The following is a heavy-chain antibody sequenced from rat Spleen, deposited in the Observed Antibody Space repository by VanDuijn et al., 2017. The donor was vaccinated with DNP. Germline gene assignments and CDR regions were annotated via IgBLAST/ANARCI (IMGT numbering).Heavy chain of an antibody. J-gene: IGHJ3*01. D-gene: IGHD1-11*01. CDR2: ISASGGST. CDR3: TTDFERGY. V-gene: IGHV5-46*01. CDR1: GFTFSSFP. Sequence: EVQLVESGGGLVQPGGSMKLSCAASGFTFSSFPMAWVRQAATKGLEWVATISASGGSTSYRDSVKGRFTISRDNAKSILYLQMDSLRSEDTATYYCTTDFERGYWGQGTLSLSLQ.